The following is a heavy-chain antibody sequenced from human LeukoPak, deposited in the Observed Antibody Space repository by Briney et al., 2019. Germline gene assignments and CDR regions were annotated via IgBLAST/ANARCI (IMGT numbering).Heavy chain of an antibody. D-gene: IGHD3/OR15-3a*01. CDR2: ISSNGVST. J-gene: IGHJ2*01. Sequence: GGSLRLSCAVSGFTLSSHGMHWVRQAPGKGLEDVSAISSNGVSTYYANSAKGRFTVSRDDSKNTLYLQMGSLRTEDTAVYYCARWTNWYFHLGARGNQVTVSS. V-gene: IGHV3-64*01. CDR3: ARWTNWYFHL. CDR1: GFTLSSHG.